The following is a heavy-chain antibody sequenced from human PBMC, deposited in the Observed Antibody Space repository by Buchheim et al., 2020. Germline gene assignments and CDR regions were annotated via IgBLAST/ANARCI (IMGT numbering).Heavy chain of an antibody. CDR2: IYYTGAN. Sequence: QMQLQESGPGLVKPLQTLSLTCTVSGGSINRDGYYWSWIRQHSVRGLEGIGYIYYTGANYSSTYLKGRVCISVDMSKNQFSLRVNSVTAADTAVYFCARDGYNNFGEYFAMDVWGQGT. CDR1: GGSINRDGYY. CDR3: ARDGYNNFGEYFAMDV. V-gene: IGHV4-31*03. J-gene: IGHJ6*02. D-gene: IGHD4-11*01.